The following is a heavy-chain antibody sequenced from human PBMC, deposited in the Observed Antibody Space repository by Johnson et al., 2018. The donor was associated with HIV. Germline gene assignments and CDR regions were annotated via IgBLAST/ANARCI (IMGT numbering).Heavy chain of an antibody. CDR1: GFTFSSYA. D-gene: IGHD2-8*01. CDR3: ARDRGYCTNGVCYYDAFDI. CDR2: ISYDGSNK. J-gene: IGHJ3*02. V-gene: IGHV3-30-3*01. Sequence: QVQLVESGGGVVQPGMSLRVSCAASGFTFSSYAMHWVRQAPGKGLEWVAVISYDGSNKYYADSVKGRFTISRDNSKNTLYLQRNSLRAEDTAVYYCARDRGYCTNGVCYYDAFDIWGQGTMVTVSA.